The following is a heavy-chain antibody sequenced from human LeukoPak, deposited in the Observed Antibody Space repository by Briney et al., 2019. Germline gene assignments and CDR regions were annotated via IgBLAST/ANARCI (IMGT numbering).Heavy chain of an antibody. Sequence: GGSLRLSCAASGFTFDDYGMNWVRQVPGKGLEWVSGINWNGGRTGYADSVKGRFTISRDNAKNSLYLQMNSLGAEDTAMYYCARDFFHGHCSGLSCFLLDHWGQGSLVTVSS. J-gene: IGHJ4*02. V-gene: IGHV3-20*04. CDR3: ARDFFHGHCSGLSCFLLDH. D-gene: IGHD2-15*01. CDR2: INWNGGRT. CDR1: GFTFDDYG.